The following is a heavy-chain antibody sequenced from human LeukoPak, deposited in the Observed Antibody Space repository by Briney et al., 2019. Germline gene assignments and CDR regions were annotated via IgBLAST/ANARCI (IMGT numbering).Heavy chain of an antibody. CDR3: ARDVSLYCSSATCFHDAFDI. Sequence: GGSLRLSCAASGFTLSSSYMSWVRQAPGKGLEWVSVIYSGGSTDYAASVKGRFTISRDNSKNTLYLQMNSLRAEGTAVYYCARDVSLYCSSATCFHDAFDIWGQGTMVTVSS. D-gene: IGHD2-2*01. V-gene: IGHV3-66*02. CDR1: GFTLSSSY. J-gene: IGHJ3*02. CDR2: IYSGGST.